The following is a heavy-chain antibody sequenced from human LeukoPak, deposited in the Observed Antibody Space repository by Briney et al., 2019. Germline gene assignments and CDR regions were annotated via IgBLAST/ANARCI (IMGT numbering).Heavy chain of an antibody. V-gene: IGHV3-30*02. Sequence: GGSLRLSCAASGFTFSSYGMHWVRQAPGKGLEWVAFIRYDGSNKYYADSVKGRFTISRDNSKNTLYLQMNSLRAEDTAVYYCAKDIVGSNYYYYYMDVWGQGTLVTVSS. J-gene: IGHJ6*03. CDR1: GFTFSSYG. CDR3: AKDIVGSNYYYYYMDV. CDR2: IRYDGSNK. D-gene: IGHD2-15*01.